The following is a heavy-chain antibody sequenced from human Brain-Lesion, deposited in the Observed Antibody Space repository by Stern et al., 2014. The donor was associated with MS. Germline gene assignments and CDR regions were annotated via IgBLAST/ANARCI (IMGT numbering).Heavy chain of an antibody. CDR2: INPNPGGP. D-gene: IGHD3-3*01. CDR3: ARDQRGITIFGVVTDYYYLGMDV. Sequence: QVQLVQSGAEVKKPGASVKVSCKTSGYIFTGSYIHWVGQAPGQGLEWMAWINPNPGGPKYAQKFQGRVTMSRDTSISTAYVELSSLTSDDTAVYYCARDQRGITIFGVVTDYYYLGMDVWGQGTTVTVSS. CDR1: GYIFTGSY. V-gene: IGHV1-2*02. J-gene: IGHJ6*02.